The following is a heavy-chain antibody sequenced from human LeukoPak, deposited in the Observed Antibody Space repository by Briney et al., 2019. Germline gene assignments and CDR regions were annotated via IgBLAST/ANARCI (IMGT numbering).Heavy chain of an antibody. Sequence: GGSLRLSCAASGFTFSSYAMSWVRQAPGKGLEWVSAISGSGGSTYYADSVKGRFTISRDNSKNTLYLQMNSLRAEDTAVYYCARDPSGSYHFDYWGQGTLVTVSS. CDR3: ARDPSGSYHFDY. D-gene: IGHD1-26*01. J-gene: IGHJ4*02. CDR2: ISGSGGST. CDR1: GFTFSSYA. V-gene: IGHV3-23*01.